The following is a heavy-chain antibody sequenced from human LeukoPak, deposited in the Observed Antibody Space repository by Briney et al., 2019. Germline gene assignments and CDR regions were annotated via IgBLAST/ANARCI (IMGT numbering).Heavy chain of an antibody. CDR1: GFTFSRYW. CDR2: IKQDESEK. J-gene: IGHJ4*02. D-gene: IGHD3-22*01. CDR3: ASADGSGYRYY. V-gene: IGHV3-7*03. Sequence: GGSLRLSCAASGFTFSRYWMSWVRQAPGNGLEWVANIKQDESEKYYVDSVKGRFTISRDNAKNSLYLQMNSLRAEDTAIYYCASADGSGYRYYWGQGTLVTVSS.